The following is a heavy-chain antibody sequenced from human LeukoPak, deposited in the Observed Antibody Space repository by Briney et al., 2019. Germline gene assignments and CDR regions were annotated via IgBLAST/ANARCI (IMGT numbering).Heavy chain of an antibody. Sequence: GGSLRLSCAASGFTLSTYWMSWVRQAPGKGLEWVANIKEDGSEIHHVDSVKGRFTISRDNAKNSLYLQMNSLRAEDTAVYYCARGGYQLIDYWGQGTLVTVSS. CDR1: GFTLSTYW. CDR2: IKEDGSEI. V-gene: IGHV3-7*04. J-gene: IGHJ4*02. CDR3: ARGGYQLIDY. D-gene: IGHD2-2*01.